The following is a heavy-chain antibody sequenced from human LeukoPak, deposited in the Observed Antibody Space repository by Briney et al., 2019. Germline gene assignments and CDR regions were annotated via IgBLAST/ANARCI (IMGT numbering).Heavy chain of an antibody. CDR1: GFTFSSYE. CDR2: IGGSGSTT. J-gene: IGHJ6*03. D-gene: IGHD6-13*01. CDR3: ARGYNTRWYSARMDV. V-gene: IGHV3-48*03. Sequence: GGSLRLSCAASGFTFSSYEMNWVRQAPGKGLEWISYIGGSGSTTYYADPVKGRFTISRDNAKNTVDLQMKSLRAEDTAVYYCARGYNTRWYSARMDVWGKGTTVTVSS.